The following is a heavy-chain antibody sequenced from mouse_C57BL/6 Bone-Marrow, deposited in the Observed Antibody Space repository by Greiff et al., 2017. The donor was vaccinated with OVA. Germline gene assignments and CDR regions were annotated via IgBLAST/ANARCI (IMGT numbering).Heavy chain of an antibody. CDR2: IDPNSGGT. CDR3: AREGGRRIFFAD. J-gene: IGHJ3*01. CDR1: GYTFTSYW. V-gene: IGHV1-72*01. Sequence: QVQLQQSGAELVKPGASVKLSCKASGYTFTSYWMHWVKQRPGRGLEWIGRIDPNSGGTMYNEQFKSKATMTVDNPSSTAYMQLSSMASEDSAVDYCAREGGRRIFFADWGQGTLVTVSA.